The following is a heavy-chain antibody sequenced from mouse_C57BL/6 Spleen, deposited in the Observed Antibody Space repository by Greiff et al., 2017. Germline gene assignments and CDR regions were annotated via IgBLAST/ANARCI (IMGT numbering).Heavy chain of an antibody. CDR2: IDPSDSYT. CDR1: GYTFTSYW. D-gene: IGHD2-3*01. CDR3: AIYDGYYEGKKGY. Sequence: QVQLQQPGAELVMPGASVKLSCKASGYTFTSYWMHWVKQRPGQGLEWIGEIDPSDSYTNYNQKFKGKSTLTVDKSSSTAYMQLSSLTSEDSAVYYCAIYDGYYEGKKGYWGQGTTLTVSS. V-gene: IGHV1-69*01. J-gene: IGHJ2*01.